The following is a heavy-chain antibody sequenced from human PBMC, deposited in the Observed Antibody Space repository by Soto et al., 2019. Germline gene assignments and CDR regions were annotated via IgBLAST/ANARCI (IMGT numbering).Heavy chain of an antibody. CDR2: IYHNGNA. CDR3: TRDRRGYSGSFDS. CDR1: GGSMSSGGYY. Sequence: QVQLQESGPGLVKPSQTLSLTCTVSGGSMSSGGYYWSWVRQHPGKGLEWIGYIYHNGNAYYNASLKSRVTISVDTSKNQFSLNLRSVTAADTAVYFCTRDRRGYSGSFDSWGQGTLVTVSS. J-gene: IGHJ4*02. D-gene: IGHD5-12*01. V-gene: IGHV4-31*03.